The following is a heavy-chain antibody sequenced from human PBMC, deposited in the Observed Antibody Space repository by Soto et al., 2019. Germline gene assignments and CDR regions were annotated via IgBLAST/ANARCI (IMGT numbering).Heavy chain of an antibody. Sequence: QVQLVQSGAEVKKPGSSVKVSCKASGGTFSSYAISWVRQAPGQGLEWMGGIIPIFGTANYAQKFQGRVTITADESTSTAYMELSSLRSEATAVYYCARGNFPAAAGTGWFDPWGQGTLVTVSS. CDR1: GGTFSSYA. J-gene: IGHJ5*02. V-gene: IGHV1-69*01. CDR3: ARGNFPAAAGTGWFDP. CDR2: IIPIFGTA. D-gene: IGHD6-13*01.